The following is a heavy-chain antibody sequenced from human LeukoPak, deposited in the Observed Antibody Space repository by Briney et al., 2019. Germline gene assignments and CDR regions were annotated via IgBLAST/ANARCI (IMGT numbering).Heavy chain of an antibody. Sequence: PGGSLRLSCAASGFTVSSNYMSWVRQAPGKGLEWVSVIYSGGSTYYADSVKGRFTISRDNSKNTLYLQMNSLRAEDTAVYYCARDTMRYPGGLDYWGQGTLVTVSS. D-gene: IGHD3-16*01. CDR2: IYSGGST. J-gene: IGHJ4*02. CDR3: ARDTMRYPGGLDY. CDR1: GFTVSSNY. V-gene: IGHV3-53*01.